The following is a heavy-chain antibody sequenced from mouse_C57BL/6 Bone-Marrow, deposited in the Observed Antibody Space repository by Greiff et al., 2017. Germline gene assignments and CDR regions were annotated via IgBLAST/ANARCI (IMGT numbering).Heavy chain of an antibody. D-gene: IGHD2-3*01. CDR3: ARLFYDGYSY. Sequence: VQLKQSGPELVKPGASVKISCKASGYTFTDYYMNWVKQSHGKSLEWIGDINPNNGGTSYNQKFKGKATLTVDKSSSTAYMELRSLTSEDSAVYYCARLFYDGYSYWGQGTLVTVSA. CDR1: GYTFTDYY. V-gene: IGHV1-26*01. J-gene: IGHJ3*01. CDR2: INPNNGGT.